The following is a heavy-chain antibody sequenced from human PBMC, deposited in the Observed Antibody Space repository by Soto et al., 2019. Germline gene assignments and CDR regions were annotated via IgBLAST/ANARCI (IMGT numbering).Heavy chain of an antibody. CDR3: ARSQGSSTSLELYYYYYYGMDV. J-gene: IGHJ6*02. CDR1: GGTFSSYA. V-gene: IGHV1-69*01. Sequence: QVQLVQSGAEVKKPGSSVKVSCKASGGTFSSYAISWVRQAPGQGLEWMGGIIPISGTANYAQQFQGRVTITADESTSTAYMELSSLRSEDTAVYYCARSQGSSTSLELYYYYYYGMDVWGQGTTVTVSS. D-gene: IGHD2-2*01. CDR2: IIPISGTA.